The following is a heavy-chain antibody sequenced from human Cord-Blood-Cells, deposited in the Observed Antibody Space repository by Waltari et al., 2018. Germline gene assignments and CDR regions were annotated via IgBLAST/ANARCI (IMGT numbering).Heavy chain of an antibody. CDR2: VYYSALT. J-gene: IGHJ4*02. V-gene: IGHV4-39*01. CDR1: RGSLSSSSYF. Sequence: LQLLESGPGLVMPSATLSPTCTVARGSLSSSSYFWGWIRQPPGKGLEWIGSVYYSALTDYNPSRKCRVTISVDTSKNQCSLKLSSVTAADTAVYYCASFDYWGQGTRVTVSS. CDR3: ASFDY.